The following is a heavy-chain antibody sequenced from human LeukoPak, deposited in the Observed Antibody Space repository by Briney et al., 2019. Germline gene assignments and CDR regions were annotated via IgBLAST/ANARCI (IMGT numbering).Heavy chain of an antibody. J-gene: IGHJ6*03. CDR2: MNANSGNT. V-gene: IGHV1-8*03. CDR3: ACRYCSGGSCWGYYYYYMDV. CDR1: GYSFTSYD. D-gene: IGHD2-15*01. Sequence: GASVKVSCKASGYSFTSYDINWVRQASGQGLEWMGWMNANSGNTGYVQKFQGRVTFTRNPSISTAYMELSSLRSQDTAMYYCACRYCSGGSCWGYYYYYMDVWGKGTTVTISS.